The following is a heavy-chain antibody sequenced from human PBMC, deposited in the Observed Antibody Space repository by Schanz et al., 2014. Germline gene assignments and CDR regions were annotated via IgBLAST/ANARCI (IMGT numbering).Heavy chain of an antibody. V-gene: IGHV4-34*02. CDR2: ISHDGTT. Sequence: QVQLQQWGAGLLKPSETLSLICVINGGSFSAYHWSWLRQSPGKGPEWIGEISHDGTTNYNPSLKSRVTISGDTSKNQCSLTLTSVTAADTAVYYCASRRRMGISMVRGILKGWFDPWGQGTLVTVSS. D-gene: IGHD3-10*01. CDR3: ASRRRMGISMVRGILKGWFDP. CDR1: GGSFSAYH. J-gene: IGHJ5*02.